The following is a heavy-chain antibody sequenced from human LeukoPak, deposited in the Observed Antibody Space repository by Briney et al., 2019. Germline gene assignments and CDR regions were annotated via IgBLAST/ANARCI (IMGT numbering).Heavy chain of an antibody. CDR1: GFTFSSYE. D-gene: IGHD6-13*01. CDR3: ASDSSSWSVDY. Sequence: GSLRLSCAASGFTFSSYEMNWVRQAPGKGLEWVSYISSSGSTIYYADSVKGRFTISRDNAKNSLYLQMNSLRAEDTAVYYCASDSSSWSVDYWGQGTLVTVSS. J-gene: IGHJ4*02. V-gene: IGHV3-48*03. CDR2: ISSSGSTI.